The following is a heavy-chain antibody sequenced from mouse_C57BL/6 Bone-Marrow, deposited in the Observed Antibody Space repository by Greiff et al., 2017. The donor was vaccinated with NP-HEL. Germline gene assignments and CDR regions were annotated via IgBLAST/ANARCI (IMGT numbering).Heavy chain of an antibody. Sequence: EVKLMESGGGLVQPGGSLSLSCAASGFTFTDYYMSWVRQPPGKAFEWLGFIRNKANGYTTEYSASVKGRFTISRDNSQSILYLQMNALRAEDSATYYCARSIYYDYADDPFYAMDYWGQGTSVTVSS. CDR3: ARSIYYDYADDPFYAMDY. CDR2: IRNKANGYTT. D-gene: IGHD2-4*01. CDR1: GFTFTDYY. V-gene: IGHV7-3*01. J-gene: IGHJ4*01.